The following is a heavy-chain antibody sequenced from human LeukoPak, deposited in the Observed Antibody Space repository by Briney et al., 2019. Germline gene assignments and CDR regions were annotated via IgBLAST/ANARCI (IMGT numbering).Heavy chain of an antibody. V-gene: IGHV1-69-2*01. Sequence: ASVKISCKASGYKFSDYYVHWVQQALGKGLEWMGRVNPKNGETMYVGKLLGRISISADTSTNTVYMELSSLRSEDTAVYYCATPSGSYFGYYYFHWWGQGTLVTVSS. D-gene: IGHD1-26*01. J-gene: IGHJ4*02. CDR1: GYKFSDYY. CDR2: VNPKNGET. CDR3: ATPSGSYFGYYYFHW.